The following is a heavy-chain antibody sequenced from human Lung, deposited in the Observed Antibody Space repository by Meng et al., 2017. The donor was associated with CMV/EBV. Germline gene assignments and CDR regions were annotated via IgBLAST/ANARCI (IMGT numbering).Heavy chain of an antibody. J-gene: IGHJ3*01. CDR1: GYTFSGHY. Sequence: ASVKVSXKASGYTFSGHYIHWVRQAPGQGLEWMGWINPDSGGTRYSQKFQDRVTMTRDTSINTAYMELSRLRSDDTAVYYCSRGAPFFRDAFDLWGQGTMVTGSS. CDR3: SRGAPFFRDAFDL. CDR2: INPDSGGT. V-gene: IGHV1-2*02. D-gene: IGHD3-16*01.